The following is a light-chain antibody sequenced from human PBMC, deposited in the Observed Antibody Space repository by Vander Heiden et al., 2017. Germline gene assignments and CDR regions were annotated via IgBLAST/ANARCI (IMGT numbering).Light chain of an antibody. CDR2: DND. CDR3: GTWDSGLSVGV. J-gene: IGLJ3*02. V-gene: IGLV1-51*01. CDR1: SSNIGKSF. Sequence: QSVLTQPPSVSAAPGQKVTISCSGSSSNIGKSFVSSYQQFRGTAPKLLSYDNDKRPSGTPARFSGSKSGTSATLDITGRQTGDEADYYCGTWDSGLSVGVFGTGTKLTVL.